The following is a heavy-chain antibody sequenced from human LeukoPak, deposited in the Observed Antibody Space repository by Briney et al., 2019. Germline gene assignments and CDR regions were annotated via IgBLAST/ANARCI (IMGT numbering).Heavy chain of an antibody. CDR2: ISWNSGSI. D-gene: IGHD3-10*02. CDR1: GFTFDDYA. Sequence: GGSLRLSCAASGFTFDDYAMHWVRQAPGKGLEWVSGISWNSGSIGYADSVKGRFTISRDNAKNSLYLQMNSLRAEDTALYYCAKVCVSRDYYYGMDVWGQGTTVTVPS. V-gene: IGHV3-9*01. CDR3: AKVCVSRDYYYGMDV. J-gene: IGHJ6*02.